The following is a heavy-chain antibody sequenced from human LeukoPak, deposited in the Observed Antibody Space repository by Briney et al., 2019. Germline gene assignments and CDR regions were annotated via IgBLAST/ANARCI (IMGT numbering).Heavy chain of an antibody. J-gene: IGHJ3*02. CDR3: ARDGVVVGATVSVGAFDI. V-gene: IGHV4-34*01. Sequence: PSETLSLTCAVYGGSFSGYYWSWIRQPPGKGLEWIGEINHSGSTNYNPSLKSRVTISVDTSKNQFSLKLSSVTAADTAVYYCARDGVVVGATVSVGAFDIWGQGTMVTVSS. CDR1: GGSFSGYY. D-gene: IGHD1-26*01. CDR2: INHSGST.